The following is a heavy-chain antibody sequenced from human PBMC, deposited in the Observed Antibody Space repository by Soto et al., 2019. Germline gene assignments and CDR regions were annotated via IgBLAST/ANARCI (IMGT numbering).Heavy chain of an antibody. J-gene: IGHJ6*02. D-gene: IGHD2-15*01. CDR2: LTNVGTRT. CDR1: GFTLRDYA. CDR3: TKHRGGPPYFYAVDV. Sequence: GGSLRLSCAVSGFTLRDYAMSWVRQAPEKGLEWVSSLTNVGTRTYYADSVKGRFTISGDNSKNTLYLQMNSLRAEDTAIYYCTKHRGGPPYFYAVDVWGQGTSVTVSS. V-gene: IGHV3-23*01.